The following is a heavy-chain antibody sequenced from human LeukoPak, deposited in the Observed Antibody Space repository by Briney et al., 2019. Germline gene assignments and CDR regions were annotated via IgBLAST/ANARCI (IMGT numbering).Heavy chain of an antibody. J-gene: IGHJ6*03. CDR2: IYYSGST. CDR3: ARTEESGYSYGYFGYYYYMDV. D-gene: IGHD5-18*01. V-gene: IGHV4-61*05. CDR1: GGSISSSSYY. Sequence: SETLSLTCTVSGGSISSSSYYWGWIRQPPGKGLEYIGYIYYSGSTNYNPSLKSRVTISVDTSKNQFSLKLSSVTAADTAVYYCARTEESGYSYGYFGYYYYMDVWGKGTTVTVSS.